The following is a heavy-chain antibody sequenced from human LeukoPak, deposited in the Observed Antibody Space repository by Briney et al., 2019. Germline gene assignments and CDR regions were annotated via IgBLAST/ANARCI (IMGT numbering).Heavy chain of an antibody. CDR2: IYPAVSTA. CDR3: AGRADGWYFT. J-gene: IGHJ5*02. V-gene: IGHV5-51*07. D-gene: IGHD6-19*01. Sequence: GASLKISCKASGSSITTYRIGWVHPIPGKGLGWMGFIYPAVSTAHYSPSFRGQVTISADKSSSTAYLQWSSLKASHTAMYYCAGRADGWYFTWGQGTLVTVSS. CDR1: GSSITTYR.